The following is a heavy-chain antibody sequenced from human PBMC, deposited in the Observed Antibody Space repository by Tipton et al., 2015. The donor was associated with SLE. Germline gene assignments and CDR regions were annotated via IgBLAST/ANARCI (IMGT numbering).Heavy chain of an antibody. D-gene: IGHD1-1*01. CDR3: ARHSLYANNWRFYFDS. CDR1: GGSISKYY. CDR2: VYNSGST. V-gene: IGHV4-59*08. J-gene: IGHJ4*02. Sequence: TLSLTCTVSGGSISKYYWSWIRQPPGKGLEWIGYVYNSGSTNYNPSPKSRVTISVDTSKNQFSLNLSSVTAADTAVYYCARHSLYANNWRFYFDSWGQGTLVAVSS.